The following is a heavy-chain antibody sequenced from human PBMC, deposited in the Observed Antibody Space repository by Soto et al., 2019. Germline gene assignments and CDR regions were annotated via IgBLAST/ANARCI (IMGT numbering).Heavy chain of an antibody. Sequence: QVQLVQSGPEVKKPGSSVKVSCEASGGTFSNFAVNWVRQAPGQGLEWVGGIIPLFNVAKYAQKFEGRVTIVADGSTRNAYMDLRSLRSDDTAVYYCAASATDVLGYGYKDTEPLNIWGEGTTVPVSS. J-gene: IGHJ3*02. D-gene: IGHD5-12*01. V-gene: IGHV1-69*01. CDR3: AASATDVLGYGYKDTEPLNI. CDR2: IIPLFNVA. CDR1: GGTFSNFA.